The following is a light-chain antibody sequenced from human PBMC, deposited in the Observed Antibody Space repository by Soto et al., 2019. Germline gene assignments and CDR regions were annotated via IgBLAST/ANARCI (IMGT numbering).Light chain of an antibody. J-gene: IGLJ1*01. Sequence: ALAQPASVSGSPGQSITISCTGTSSDVGSYNLVSWYQQHPGKAPKLMIYEGSKRPSGVSNRFSGSKSGNTASLTISGLQAEDEADYYCCSYAGSSTLDVFGTGTKVTVL. CDR2: EGS. CDR1: SSDVGSYNL. V-gene: IGLV2-23*01. CDR3: CSYAGSSTLDV.